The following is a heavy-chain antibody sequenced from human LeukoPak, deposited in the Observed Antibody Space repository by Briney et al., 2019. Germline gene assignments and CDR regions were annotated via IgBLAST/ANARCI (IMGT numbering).Heavy chain of an antibody. CDR2: IKGKPDGGTT. CDR1: GFTFSNAW. D-gene: IGHD2-8*01. CDR3: NTQGYCTNGVYYGFDY. V-gene: IGHV3-15*01. J-gene: IGHJ4*02. Sequence: GGSLRLSCAASGFTFSNAWMSWVRQAPGKGLEWVGRIKGKPDGGTTDYAAPVKGRFTISRDDSKNTVYLQMNSLKTEDTAVYFCNTQGYCTNGVYYGFDYWGQGTLVNVSS.